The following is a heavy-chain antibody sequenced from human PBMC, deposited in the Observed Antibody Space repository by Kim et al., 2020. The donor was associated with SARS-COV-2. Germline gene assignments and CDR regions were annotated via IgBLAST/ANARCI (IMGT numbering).Heavy chain of an antibody. Sequence: GGSLRLSCAASGFTFSSYGMHWVRQAPGKGLEWVAVISYDGSNKNYADSVKGRFTISRDNSKNTLYLQMNSLRGEDTAVYYCARETGERFSSGWTYYYYGMDVGSQGSTVTV. CDR3: ARETGERFSSGWTYYYYGMDV. CDR1: GFTFSSYG. J-gene: IGHJ6*02. CDR2: ISYDGSNK. V-gene: IGHV3-33*05. D-gene: IGHD6-19*01.